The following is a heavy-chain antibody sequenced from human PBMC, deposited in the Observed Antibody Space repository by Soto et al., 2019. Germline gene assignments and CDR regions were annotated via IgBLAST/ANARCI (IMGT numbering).Heavy chain of an antibody. CDR2: VSYDEITK. J-gene: IGHJ4*02. Sequence: QVQLVESGGGVVQPGRSLRLSCAASGFTFSSYGMNWVRQAPGKGLEWVAVVSYDEITKYYADSVKCRFTISRDNSKNTVYLQMNSLRPEDTAVYYCAKPLGLLRRAMAQGSDYWGQGTLVTVSS. CDR3: AKPLGLLRRAMAQGSDY. V-gene: IGHV3-30*18. CDR1: GFTFSSYG. D-gene: IGHD5-18*01.